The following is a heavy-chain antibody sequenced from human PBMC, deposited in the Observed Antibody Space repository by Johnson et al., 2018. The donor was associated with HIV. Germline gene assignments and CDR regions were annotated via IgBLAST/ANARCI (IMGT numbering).Heavy chain of an antibody. D-gene: IGHD2-15*01. J-gene: IGHJ3*01. CDR3: ARTSCSGARCFGYDPFDV. CDR1: GFTFSSYG. V-gene: IGHV3-74*02. CDR2: ITGAGSRL. Sequence: VQLVESGGGVVQPGRSLRLSCAASGFTFSSYGMQWVRQAPGKGLVWVSRITGAGSRLSYADSVKGRFTIARDNAKNTLYLELKSLRSEDTAVYYCARTSCSGARCFGYDPFDVWGQGAMVTVSS.